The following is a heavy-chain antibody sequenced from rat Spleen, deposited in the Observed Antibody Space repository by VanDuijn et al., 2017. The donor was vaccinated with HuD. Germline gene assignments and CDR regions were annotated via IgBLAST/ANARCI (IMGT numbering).Heavy chain of an antibody. Sequence: EVQLVASDGGLVQPGRSLKLSCAASGFTFSDYFMAWVRQAPAQGLEWVATISADGTNTYYRDSVKGRFTISRDDVRSTLYLQMDSLRSEDTASYYCTRSGVLRDWYFDFWGPRTMVTVSS. CDR3: TRSGVLRDWYFDF. CDR2: ISADGTNT. V-gene: IGHV5-29*01. CDR1: GFTFSDYF. D-gene: IGHD1-11*01. J-gene: IGHJ1*01.